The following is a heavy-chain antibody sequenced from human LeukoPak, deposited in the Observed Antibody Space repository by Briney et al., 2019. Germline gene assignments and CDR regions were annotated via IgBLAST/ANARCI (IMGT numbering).Heavy chain of an antibody. CDR2: IYYTGAT. V-gene: IGHV4-59*01. Sequence: TSETLSLTCSGSGGSISSYYWSWIRQPPGKGLEWIGYIYYTGATYYNPSLESRVTISIDTSKRQLSLELRSVTAADTAVYFCARDRRESSKANDAFDIWGQGTMVTVSS. D-gene: IGHD4-11*01. CDR1: GGSISSYY. CDR3: ARDRRESSKANDAFDI. J-gene: IGHJ3*02.